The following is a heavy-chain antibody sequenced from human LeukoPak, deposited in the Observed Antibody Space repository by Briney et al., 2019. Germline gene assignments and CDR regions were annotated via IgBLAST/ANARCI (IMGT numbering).Heavy chain of an antibody. D-gene: IGHD6-6*01. Sequence: GGSLRLSCAASGFTFSSHAMYWVRQAPGKGLEFVSVISSNGGNTYYPNSVKGRFTISRDNSKNTLYLQMGSLRAEDMAVYYCARRGTPYSSSSYHSDYYYMDVWGKGTTVTVSS. V-gene: IGHV3-64*01. J-gene: IGHJ6*03. CDR1: GFTFSSHA. CDR3: ARRGTPYSSSSYHSDYYYMDV. CDR2: ISSNGGNT.